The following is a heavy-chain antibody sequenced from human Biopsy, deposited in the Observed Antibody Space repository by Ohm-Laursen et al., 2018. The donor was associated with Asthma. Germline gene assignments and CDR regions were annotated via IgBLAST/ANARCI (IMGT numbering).Heavy chain of an antibody. CDR3: ASDFPKDYVRYNFQF. CDR1: GYSLTDLS. CDR2: HDHEEGGT. V-gene: IGHV1-24*01. D-gene: IGHD4-17*01. Sequence: SVNASRQISGYSLTDLSMHWVRQAPGQGLEWMGGHDHEEGGTVNARRFQGRVTMTEDTSTDTAYMELSSLSSDDTAVYYCASDFPKDYVRYNFQFWGQGTLVTVSS. J-gene: IGHJ4*02.